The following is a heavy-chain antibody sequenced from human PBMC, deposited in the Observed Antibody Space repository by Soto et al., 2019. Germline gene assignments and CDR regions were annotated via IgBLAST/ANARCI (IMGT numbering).Heavy chain of an antibody. D-gene: IGHD3-16*02. V-gene: IGHV3-30*18. J-gene: IGHJ4*02. CDR2: ISYDGSEK. Sequence: QVQLGESGGGVVQPGRSLRLSCAASGFTLSYYAMHWVRQAPGKGLEWVAVISYDGSEKYYADSVKGRFTISRDNSKNTLSLQMNSLRADDTAVYYCAKALGELSPESYDYWGQGTLITVSS. CDR3: AKALGELSPESYDY. CDR1: GFTLSYYA.